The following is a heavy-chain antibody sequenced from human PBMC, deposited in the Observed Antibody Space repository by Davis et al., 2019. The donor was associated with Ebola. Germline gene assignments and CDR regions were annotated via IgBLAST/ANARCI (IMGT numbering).Heavy chain of an antibody. D-gene: IGHD2-15*01. CDR1: GGSISNYY. J-gene: IGHJ5*02. CDR3: ARGRGSGGSSNNWFDP. CDR2: IYYSGST. V-gene: IGHV4-59*01. Sequence: MPSETLSLTCTVSGGSISNYYWRWVRQPPGKALDWIGYIYYSGSTNYNPSLKSRVTISVDTSKNQFSLRLTSVTAADTAMYYCARGRGSGGSSNNWFDPWGQGTLVTVSS.